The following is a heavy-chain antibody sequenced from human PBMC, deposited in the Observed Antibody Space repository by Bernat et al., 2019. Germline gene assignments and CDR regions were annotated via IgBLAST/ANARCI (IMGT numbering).Heavy chain of an antibody. CDR3: AASGYYSKGYFDY. CDR2: ISGSGGST. Sequence: EVQLVESGGGLVQPGGSLRLTCAASGFTFSSYAMSWVRQAPGKGLEGVSAISGSGGSTYYADSVKGRFTISRDNSKNTLYLQMNSLRAEDTAVYYCAASGYYSKGYFDYWGQGTLVTVSS. J-gene: IGHJ4*02. CDR1: GFTFSSYA. V-gene: IGHV3-23*04. D-gene: IGHD3-3*01.